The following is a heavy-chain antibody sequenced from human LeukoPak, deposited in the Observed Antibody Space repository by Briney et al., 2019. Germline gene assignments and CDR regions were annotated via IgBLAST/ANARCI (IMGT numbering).Heavy chain of an antibody. Sequence: PSETLSLACTVSGGSINSGGYYWSWIRQHPGKGLEGIGYIYYSGNAYYNPSLKSPVTISVDTSKNQFSLKLSSVTAADTAVYYGARAGYDSSGYSTYYFDYWGQGTLVTVSS. CDR3: ARAGYDSSGYSTYYFDY. CDR2: IYYSGNA. J-gene: IGHJ4*02. CDR1: GGSINSGGYY. D-gene: IGHD3-22*01. V-gene: IGHV4-31*01.